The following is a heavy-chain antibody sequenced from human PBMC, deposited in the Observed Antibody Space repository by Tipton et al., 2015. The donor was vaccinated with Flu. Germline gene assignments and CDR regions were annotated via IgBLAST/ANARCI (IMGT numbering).Heavy chain of an antibody. J-gene: IGHJ2*01. Sequence: GSLRLSCAASGFTFSSYYMHWVRQAPGKGLVWVSRIKSDGRSTSYADSVKGRFTISTDIAKDTLYLQMNSLGAEDSAVYYCARDLGVPAHDWYFDLRGRGNLVTVSS. CDR1: GFTFSSYY. D-gene: IGHD2-2*01. V-gene: IGHV3-74*01. CDR3: ARDLGVPAHDWYFDL. CDR2: IKSDGRST.